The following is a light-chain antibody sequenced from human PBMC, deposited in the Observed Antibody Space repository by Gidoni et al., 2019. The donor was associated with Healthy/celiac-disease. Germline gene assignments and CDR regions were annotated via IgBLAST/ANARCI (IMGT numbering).Light chain of an antibody. CDR3: QQSYSTPRT. J-gene: IGKJ1*01. V-gene: IGKV1-39*01. CDR1: QSISSY. CDR2: AAS. Sequence: DIQMTQSPDSLSASVGDRVTITCRASQSISSYLNWYQQKPGNAPKLLIYAASSLQSGVPARFSGSGSGTDFTLTISSLQPEDFATYYCQQSYSTPRTFGQGTKVEIK.